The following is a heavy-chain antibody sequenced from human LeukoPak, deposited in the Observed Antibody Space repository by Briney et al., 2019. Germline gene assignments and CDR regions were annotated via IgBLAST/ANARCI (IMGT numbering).Heavy chain of an antibody. Sequence: ASVKVSCKASGGTFSNYAISWVRQAPGQGLEWMGGIIPIFGTANYAQKFQGRVTITADESTSTAYMELSSLRSEDTAVYYCAREEIAVAGRGDWGQGTLVTVSS. V-gene: IGHV1-69*01. CDR1: GGTFSNYA. J-gene: IGHJ4*02. CDR3: AREEIAVAGRGD. CDR2: IIPIFGTA. D-gene: IGHD6-19*01.